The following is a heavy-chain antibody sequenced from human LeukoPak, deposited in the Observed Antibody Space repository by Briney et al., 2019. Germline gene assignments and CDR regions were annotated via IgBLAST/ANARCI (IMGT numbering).Heavy chain of an antibody. J-gene: IGHJ4*02. D-gene: IGHD2-21*01. CDR2: ISSSSSYI. CDR1: GFTFSSYS. CDR3: AKDVSPYGGEWDYFDY. V-gene: IGHV3-21*01. Sequence: GGSLRLSCAASGFTFSSYSMNWVRQAPGKGLEWVSSISSSSSYIYYADSVKGRFTISRDNAKNSLYLQMNSLRAEDTAVYYCAKDVSPYGGEWDYFDYWGQGTLVTVSS.